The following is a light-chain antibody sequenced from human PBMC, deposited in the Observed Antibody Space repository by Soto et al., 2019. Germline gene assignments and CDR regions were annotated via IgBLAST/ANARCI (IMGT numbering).Light chain of an antibody. Sequence: EIVLTQSTGTLSLSPGERATLSCRASQSVSSSYLAWYQQKPGQAPRLLIYGTSNRATGIPDRFSGSGSGTYFSLTIIRLEPEDFSVYYCQHYGSSPPYTFGQGTKLEIK. CDR2: GTS. J-gene: IGKJ2*01. CDR3: QHYGSSPPYT. V-gene: IGKV3-20*01. CDR1: QSVSSSY.